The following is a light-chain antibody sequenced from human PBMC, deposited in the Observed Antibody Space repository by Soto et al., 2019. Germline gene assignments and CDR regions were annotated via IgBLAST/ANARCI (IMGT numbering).Light chain of an antibody. Sequence: QSALTQPPSVSGSPGQSVTISCTGTSSDVGSYNCVSWYQQPPGTAPKLMIYEVSNRPSGVPDRFSGSKSGNTASLTISGLQAEDEADYYCSLYTSSSTFDWVFGGGTKLTVL. V-gene: IGLV2-18*01. J-gene: IGLJ3*02. CDR1: SSDVGSYNC. CDR2: EVS. CDR3: SLYTSSSTFDWV.